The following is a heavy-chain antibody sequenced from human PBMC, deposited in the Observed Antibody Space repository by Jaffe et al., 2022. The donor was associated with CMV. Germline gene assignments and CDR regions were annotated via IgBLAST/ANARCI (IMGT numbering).Heavy chain of an antibody. CDR2: IYYSGST. Sequence: QLQLQESGPGLVKPSETLSLTCTVSGGSISSSSYYWGWIRQPPGKGLEWIGSIYYSGSTYYNPSLKSRVTISVDTSKNQFSLKLSSVTAADTAVYYCARRLYDFWSGSNLPMDVWGQGTTVTVSS. J-gene: IGHJ6*02. D-gene: IGHD3-3*01. CDR3: ARRLYDFWSGSNLPMDV. CDR1: GGSISSSSYY. V-gene: IGHV4-39*01.